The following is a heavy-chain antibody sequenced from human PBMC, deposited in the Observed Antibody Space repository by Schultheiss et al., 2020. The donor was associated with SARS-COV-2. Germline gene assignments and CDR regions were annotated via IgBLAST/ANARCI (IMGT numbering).Heavy chain of an antibody. CDR3: ARRGTIHYYYYMDV. J-gene: IGHJ6*03. V-gene: IGHV4-59*08. CDR2: IYYSGST. D-gene: IGHD1-7*01. CDR1: GGSFSGYY. Sequence: SETLSLTCAVYGGSFSGYYWGWIRQPPGKGLEWIGYIYYSGSTTYNPSLKSRVSMSVDTSKNQFSLKLSSVTAADTAVYYCARRGTIHYYYYMDVWGKGTTVTVSS.